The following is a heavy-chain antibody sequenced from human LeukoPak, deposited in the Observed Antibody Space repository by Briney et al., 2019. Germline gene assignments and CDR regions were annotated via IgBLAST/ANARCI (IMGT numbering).Heavy chain of an antibody. J-gene: IGHJ4*02. Sequence: GGSLRLSCAASGFTFSNYRMNWVRQAPGKGLEWISYISSSSRTIYYADSVKGRLTISRDNSKNSLYLQMNSLRAEGTALYYCAKDIRGSTSWYGLDYWGQGTLVTVSS. CDR2: ISSSSRTI. V-gene: IGHV3-48*04. D-gene: IGHD6-13*01. CDR1: GFTFSNYR. CDR3: AKDIRGSTSWYGLDY.